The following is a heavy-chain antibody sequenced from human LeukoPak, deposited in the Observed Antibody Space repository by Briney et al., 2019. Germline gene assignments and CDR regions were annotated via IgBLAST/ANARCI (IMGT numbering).Heavy chain of an antibody. V-gene: IGHV4-4*07. CDR2: IYTSGST. CDR1: GGSISSYY. Sequence: SETLSLTCTVSGGSISSYYWSWIRQPAGKGLKWIGRIYTSGSTNYNPSLKSRVTMSVDTSKNQFSLKLSSVTAADTAVYYCARAASSWHNFDYWGQGTLVTVSS. J-gene: IGHJ4*02. D-gene: IGHD6-13*01. CDR3: ARAASSWHNFDY.